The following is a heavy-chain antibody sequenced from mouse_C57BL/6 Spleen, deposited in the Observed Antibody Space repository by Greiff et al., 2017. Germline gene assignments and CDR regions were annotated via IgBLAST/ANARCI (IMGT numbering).Heavy chain of an antibody. CDR1: GFNIKDDY. V-gene: IGHV14-4*01. D-gene: IGHD2-3*01. CDR2: IDPENGDT. J-gene: IGHJ2*01. Sequence: VQLQQSGAELVRPGASVKLSCTASGFNIKDDYMHWVKQRPEQGLEWIGWIDPENGDTEYASKFQGKATITADTSSNTAYLQLSSLTSEDTAVYYCTLYDGYSYWGQGTTRAVSS. CDR3: TLYDGYSY.